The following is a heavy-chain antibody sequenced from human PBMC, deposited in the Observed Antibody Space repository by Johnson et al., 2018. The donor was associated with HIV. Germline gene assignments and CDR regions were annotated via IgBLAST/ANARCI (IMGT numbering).Heavy chain of an antibody. V-gene: IGHV3-7*03. Sequence: VQLVESGGGLVQPGGSLRLSCAASGFTFSSYAMHWVRQAPGKGLEWVANIKQDGSEKYYVDSVKGLFTISRDNSKNTLYLQMNSLRVEDTGVYYCARGASSSNSFDIWGQGTMVTVSS. J-gene: IGHJ3*02. CDR3: ARGASSSNSFDI. D-gene: IGHD6-6*01. CDR1: GFTFSSYA. CDR2: IKQDGSEK.